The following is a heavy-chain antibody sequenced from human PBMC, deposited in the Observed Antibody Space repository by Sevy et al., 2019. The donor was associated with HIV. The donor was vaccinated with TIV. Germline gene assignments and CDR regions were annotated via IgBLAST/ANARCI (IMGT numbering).Heavy chain of an antibody. CDR3: ARVQRYFDWLLDMKTIDY. CDR1: GFTFSSYS. V-gene: IGHV3-48*02. D-gene: IGHD3-9*01. CDR2: ISSSSSTI. J-gene: IGHJ4*02. Sequence: GGSLRLSCAASGFTFSSYSMNWVRQAPGKGLEWVSYISSSSSTIYYADSVKGRFTISRDNAKNSLYLQMNSLRDEDKAVYYCARVQRYFDWLLDMKTIDYWGQGTLVTVSS.